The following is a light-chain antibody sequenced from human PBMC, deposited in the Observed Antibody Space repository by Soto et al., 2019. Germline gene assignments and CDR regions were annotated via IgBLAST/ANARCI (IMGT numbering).Light chain of an antibody. CDR2: GAS. Sequence: EIVLTQSAGPLSLSPGERATLSCRASQSVSSSYLAWYQQKPGQAPRLLMYGASSRATGIPARFSGSGSGTDFTLTISRLEPEYFAVYYCQQYGSSITFGQGTRLEI. J-gene: IGKJ5*01. CDR1: QSVSSSY. V-gene: IGKV3-20*01. CDR3: QQYGSSIT.